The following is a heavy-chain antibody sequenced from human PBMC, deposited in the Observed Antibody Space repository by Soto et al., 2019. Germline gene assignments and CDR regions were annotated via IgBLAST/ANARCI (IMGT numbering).Heavy chain of an antibody. V-gene: IGHV4-34*01. D-gene: IGHD6-6*01. J-gene: IGHJ4*02. CDR3: ARGFSPRGQLGHCDY. Sequence: SETLSLTCAVYGGSFSGYYWSWIRQPPGKGLEWIGEINHSGSTNYNPSLKSRVTISVDTSKNQFSLKLSSVTAADTAVYYCARGFSPRGQLGHCDYWGQGTRVTVSS. CDR2: INHSGST. CDR1: GGSFSGYY.